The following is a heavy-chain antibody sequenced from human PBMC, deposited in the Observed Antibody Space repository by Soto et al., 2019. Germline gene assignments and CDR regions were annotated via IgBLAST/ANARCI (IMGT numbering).Heavy chain of an antibody. CDR2: NYYSGIT. V-gene: IGHV4-31*03. CDR3: ARGSSIAGLYYGMDV. Sequence: QVQLQESGPGLMKPSQTLSLTCTVSGGSISSDGYYWTWIRQHPGKGLEWIGYNYYSGITYYNPSLKSRVTISLDTSKNQFSLKLSSVTAADTAVYYCARGSSIAGLYYGMDVWGQGTTVTVSS. CDR1: GGSISSDGYY. J-gene: IGHJ6*02. D-gene: IGHD6-6*01.